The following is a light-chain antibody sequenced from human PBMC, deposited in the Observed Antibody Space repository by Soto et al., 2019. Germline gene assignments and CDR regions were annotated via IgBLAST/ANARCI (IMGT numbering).Light chain of an antibody. V-gene: IGKV1-5*03. Sequence: DIQMTQSPSTLSASVGDRVTITCRASQSISSWLAWYQQKPGKAPKLLIYKASSLESGVPSRFSGSGSGTEFTLTISRLQRDDFATYYCQQYNSYVTFGPGTKVDIK. CDR2: KAS. CDR3: QQYNSYVT. J-gene: IGKJ3*01. CDR1: QSISSW.